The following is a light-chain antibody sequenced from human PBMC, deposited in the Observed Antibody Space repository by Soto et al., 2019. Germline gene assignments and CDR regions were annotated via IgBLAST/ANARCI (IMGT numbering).Light chain of an antibody. Sequence: QSALTQPASVSGSPGQSITISCTGTNIDIGGFNYVSWYQQHPGKAPKLILYEIRIRPSGVSDRFSGSKSGNTASLTISGLRPEDEADYYCSSYISSLILGTHVVFGGGTKLTVL. CDR2: EIR. CDR3: SSYISSLILGTHVV. CDR1: NIDIGGFNY. V-gene: IGLV2-14*03. J-gene: IGLJ2*01.